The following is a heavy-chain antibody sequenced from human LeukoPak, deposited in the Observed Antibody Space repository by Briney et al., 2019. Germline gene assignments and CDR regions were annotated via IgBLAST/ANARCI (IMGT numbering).Heavy chain of an antibody. CDR3: ARLVVTAIRSVSYYYYYGMDV. V-gene: IGHV1-8*02. J-gene: IGHJ6*02. Sequence: ASVKVSCKASGYTFTGYYMHWVRQATGQGLEWMGWMNPNSGNTGYAQKFQGRVTMTRNTSISTAYMELSSLRSEDTAVYYCARLVVTAIRSVSYYYYYGMDVWGQGTTVTVSS. CDR2: MNPNSGNT. D-gene: IGHD2-21*02. CDR1: GYTFTGYY.